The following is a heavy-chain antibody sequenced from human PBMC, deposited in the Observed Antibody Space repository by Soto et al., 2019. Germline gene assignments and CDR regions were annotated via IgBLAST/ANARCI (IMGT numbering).Heavy chain of an antibody. V-gene: IGHV3-74*01. Sequence: GSLRLSCAASGFTFSSYWMHWVRQAPGKGLVWVSRINSDGSSTSYADSVKGRFTISRDNAKNTLYLQMNSLRAEDTAVYYCARETIFDNWFDPWGQGTLVTVSS. CDR2: INSDGSST. J-gene: IGHJ5*02. D-gene: IGHD3-9*01. CDR1: GFTFSSYW. CDR3: ARETIFDNWFDP.